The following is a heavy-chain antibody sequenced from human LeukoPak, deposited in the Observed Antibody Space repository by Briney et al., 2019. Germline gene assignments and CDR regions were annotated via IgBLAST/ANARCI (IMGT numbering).Heavy chain of an antibody. V-gene: IGHV1-69*05. CDR2: IIPIFGTA. D-gene: IGHD6-19*01. Sequence: SVKVSCKASGYTFTSYGISWVRQAPGQGLEWMGGIIPIFGTANYAQKFQGRVTITTDESTSTAYMELSSLRSEDTAVYYCARVGIAVAGTGAWFDPWGQGTLVTVSS. CDR1: GYTFTSYG. CDR3: ARVGIAVAGTGAWFDP. J-gene: IGHJ5*02.